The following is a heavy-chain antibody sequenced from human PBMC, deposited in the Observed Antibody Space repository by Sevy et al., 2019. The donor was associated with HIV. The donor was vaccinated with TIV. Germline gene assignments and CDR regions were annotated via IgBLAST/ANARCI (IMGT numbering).Heavy chain of an antibody. CDR2: IYHSGST. J-gene: IGHJ5*02. CDR1: GGSISSVNW. CDR3: ARGGETPRGFDP. D-gene: IGHD3-16*01. V-gene: IGHV4-4*02. Sequence: SETLSLTCAVSGGSISSVNWWHWVRHPPGKGLEWIGEIYHSGSTNYNPSLKSRVTISVDNSKNQFSLKLSSVTAADTAVYYCARGGETPRGFDPWGQGSLVTVSS.